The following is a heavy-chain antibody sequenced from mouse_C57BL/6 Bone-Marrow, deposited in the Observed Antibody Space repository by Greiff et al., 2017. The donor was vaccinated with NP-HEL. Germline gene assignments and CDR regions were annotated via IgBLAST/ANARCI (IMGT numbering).Heavy chain of an antibody. Sequence: VQLKQSGAELVKPGASVKLSCTASGFNIKDYYMHWVKQRTEQGLEWIGRIDPEDGETKYAPKFQGKATITADTSSNTAYLQLSSLTSEDTAVYYCASMRYYGSSPWYFDVWGTGTTVTVSS. CDR2: IDPEDGET. D-gene: IGHD1-1*01. CDR1: GFNIKDYY. V-gene: IGHV14-2*01. J-gene: IGHJ1*03. CDR3: ASMRYYGSSPWYFDV.